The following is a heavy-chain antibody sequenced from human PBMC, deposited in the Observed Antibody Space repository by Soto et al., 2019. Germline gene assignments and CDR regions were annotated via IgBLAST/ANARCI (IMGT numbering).Heavy chain of an antibody. CDR2: IYYSGST. CDR3: ARDPSPLNYDFWSGSXDV. V-gene: IGHV4-31*03. D-gene: IGHD3-3*01. CDR1: GGSISIGCYY. Sequence: LSLTCTVSGGSISIGCYYWSWIRQHPGKGLEWIGYIYYSGSTYYNPSLKSRVTISVDTSKNQFSLKLSSVTAADTAVYYCARDPSPLNYDFWSGSXDVWGQGTTVTVSS. J-gene: IGHJ6*02.